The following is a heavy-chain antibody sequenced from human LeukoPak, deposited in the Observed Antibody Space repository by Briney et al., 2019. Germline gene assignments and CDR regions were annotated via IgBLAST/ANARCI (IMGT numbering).Heavy chain of an antibody. CDR3: ARDIDQGLPHFYYYYYYMDV. CDR2: ISSSSSYI. J-gene: IGHJ6*03. D-gene: IGHD5-12*01. CDR1: GFTFSSYS. Sequence: PGGSLRLSCAASGFTFSSYSMNWVRQALGKGLEWVSSISSSSSYIYYADSVKGRFTISRDNAKNSLYLQMNSLRAEDTAVYYCARDIDQGLPHFYYYYYYMDVWGKGTTVTVSS. V-gene: IGHV3-21*01.